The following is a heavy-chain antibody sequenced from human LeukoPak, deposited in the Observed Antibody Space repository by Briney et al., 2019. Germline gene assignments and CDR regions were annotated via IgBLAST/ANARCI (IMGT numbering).Heavy chain of an antibody. CDR3: ARIGDGHDAFDI. CDR2: ISSSSSYI. J-gene: IGHJ3*02. V-gene: IGHV3-21*01. CDR1: GFTFSNYA. Sequence: PGGSLRLSCAASGFTFSNYAMNWVRQAPGKGLEWVSSISSSSSYIYYADSVKGRFTISRDNAKNSLYLQMNSLRAEDTAVYYCARIGDGHDAFDIWGQGTMVTVSS.